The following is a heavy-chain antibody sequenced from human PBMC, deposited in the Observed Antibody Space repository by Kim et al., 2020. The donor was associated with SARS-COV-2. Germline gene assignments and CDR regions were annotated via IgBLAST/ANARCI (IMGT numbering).Heavy chain of an antibody. CDR3: ARGRAATPAL. J-gene: IGHJ4*02. D-gene: IGHD6-25*01. V-gene: IGHV4-39*07. CDR1: GGSISRSSYY. CDR2: VYYGGST. Sequence: SETLSLTCTVSGGSISRSSYYWGWIRQPPGKGLEWIGSVYYGGSTYYNPSLKSRVTISLDTSKNQFSLKLSSVTAADTAVYYCARGRAATPALWGQGTLVTVSS.